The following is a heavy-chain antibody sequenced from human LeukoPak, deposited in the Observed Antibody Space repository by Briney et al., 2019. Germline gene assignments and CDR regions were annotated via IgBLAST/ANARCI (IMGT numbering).Heavy chain of an antibody. CDR3: ASRDGYCSGGSCHNWFDP. J-gene: IGHJ5*02. CDR1: GGSFSGYY. CDR2: INHSGST. V-gene: IGHV4-34*01. Sequence: SETLSLTCAVYGGSFSGYYWSWIRQPPGKGLEWIGEINHSGSTNYNPSLKGRVTISVDTSKNQFSLKLSSVTAADTAVYYCASRDGYCSGGSCHNWFDPWGQGTLVTVSS. D-gene: IGHD2-15*01.